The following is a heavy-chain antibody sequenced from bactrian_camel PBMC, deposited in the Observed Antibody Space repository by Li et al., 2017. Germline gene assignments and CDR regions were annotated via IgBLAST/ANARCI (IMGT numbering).Heavy chain of an antibody. CDR1: PYSQNC. V-gene: IGHV3S63*01. CDR3: AAPLPGTWLFSGDCLTDNY. CDR2: IYTFGRST. Sequence: HVQLVESGGGSVEAGGSLRLTCVASPYSQNCFGWFRQAPGKEREQVAVFIYTFGRSTRYADSVKGRFTISKDNAKNTVYLQMNSLKPEDTAVYFCAAPLPGTWLFSGDCLTDNYWGQGTQVTVS. D-gene: IGHD1*01. J-gene: IGHJ4*01.